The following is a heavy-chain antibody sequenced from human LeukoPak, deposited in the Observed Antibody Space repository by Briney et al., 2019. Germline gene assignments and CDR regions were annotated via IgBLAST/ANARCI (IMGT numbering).Heavy chain of an antibody. J-gene: IGHJ4*02. Sequence: QPGGSLRLSCAASGFTFSSYAMSWVRQAPGKGLEWVSAISGSGGSTYYADSVKGRFTISGDNSKNTLYLQMNSLRAEDTAVYYCAKRGYYDSSGYFDYWGQGTLVTVSS. D-gene: IGHD3-22*01. V-gene: IGHV3-23*01. CDR2: ISGSGGST. CDR3: AKRGYYDSSGYFDY. CDR1: GFTFSSYA.